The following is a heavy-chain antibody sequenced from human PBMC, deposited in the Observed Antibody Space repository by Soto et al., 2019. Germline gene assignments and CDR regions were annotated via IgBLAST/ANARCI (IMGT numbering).Heavy chain of an antibody. V-gene: IGHV3-30*03. Sequence: GGSLRLSCAASGFTFSSYGMHWVRQAPGKGLEWVAVISYDGSNKYYADSVKGRFTISRDNSKNTLYLQMNSLRAEDTAVYYCATDEEARPFDYWGQGTLVTVSS. D-gene: IGHD6-6*01. CDR3: ATDEEARPFDY. J-gene: IGHJ4*02. CDR2: ISYDGSNK. CDR1: GFTFSSYG.